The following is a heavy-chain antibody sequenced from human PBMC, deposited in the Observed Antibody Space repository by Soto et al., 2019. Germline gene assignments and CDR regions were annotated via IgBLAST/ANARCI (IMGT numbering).Heavy chain of an antibody. CDR1: GFTFSSYW. CDR3: ASRGVVVAAFDAFDI. Sequence: EVQLVESGGGLVQPGGSLRLSCAASGFTFSSYWMSWVRQAPGKGLEWVANIKQDGSEKYYVDSVKGRFTISRDNAKNSLYLQMNSLRAEDTAVYYWASRGVVVAAFDAFDIWGQGTMVTVSS. D-gene: IGHD2-15*01. J-gene: IGHJ3*02. V-gene: IGHV3-7*01. CDR2: IKQDGSEK.